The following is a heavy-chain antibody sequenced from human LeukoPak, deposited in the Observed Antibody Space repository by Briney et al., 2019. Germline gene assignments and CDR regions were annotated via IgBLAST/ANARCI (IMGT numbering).Heavy chain of an antibody. CDR2: IYYSGST. Sequence: SETLSLTCAVYGGSFSSYYWGWIRQPPGKGLEWIGSIYYSGSTYCNPSLRSRVTISVDTSKNQFSLKLSSVTAADTAVYYCARRWELHFDYWGQGILVTVSS. D-gene: IGHD1-26*01. J-gene: IGHJ4*02. V-gene: IGHV4-39*01. CDR1: GGSFSSYY. CDR3: ARRWELHFDY.